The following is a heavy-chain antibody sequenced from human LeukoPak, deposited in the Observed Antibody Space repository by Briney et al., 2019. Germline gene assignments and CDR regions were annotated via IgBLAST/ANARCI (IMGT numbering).Heavy chain of an antibody. CDR1: GFTFSDYY. CDR2: ISGSGSPI. J-gene: IGHJ4*02. Sequence: GGSLRLSCAASGFTFSDYYMYWIRQAPGKGLEWVSYISGSGSPIYYADSVKGRFTISRDNAKNSLYLQMNSLRAEDTAVYYCASRYRDPYDYWGQGTLVTVS. D-gene: IGHD3-16*02. CDR3: ASRYRDPYDY. V-gene: IGHV3-11*04.